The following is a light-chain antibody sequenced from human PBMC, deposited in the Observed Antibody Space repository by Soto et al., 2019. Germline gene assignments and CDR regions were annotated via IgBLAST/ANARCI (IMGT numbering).Light chain of an antibody. CDR1: QSISSY. V-gene: IGKV1-39*01. CDR2: AAS. Sequence: DIQMTQSPSSLAASVGDRVTITCRASQSISSYLNWYQQKPGKAPKLLIYAASRLQSGVPSRFSGSGSGTEFTLTISSLQPEDFATYYCHQSYGTHPTFGQGTRLEIK. CDR3: HQSYGTHPT. J-gene: IGKJ5*01.